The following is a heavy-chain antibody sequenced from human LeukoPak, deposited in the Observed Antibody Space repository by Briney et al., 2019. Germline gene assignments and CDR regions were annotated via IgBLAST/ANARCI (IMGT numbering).Heavy chain of an antibody. J-gene: IGHJ4*02. CDR3: TRVGYIDEGIDY. D-gene: IGHD5-24*01. V-gene: IGHV3-7*04. CDR1: GFTFSTYW. CDR2: IKQDGSKK. Sequence: GGSLRLSCAGSGFTFSTYWMTWVRQAPGKGLEWVANIKQDGSKKSYVDSVKGRFTISRDNAKNSLYLQMNSLRAEDTAIYYCTRVGYIDEGIDYWGQGTLVTVSS.